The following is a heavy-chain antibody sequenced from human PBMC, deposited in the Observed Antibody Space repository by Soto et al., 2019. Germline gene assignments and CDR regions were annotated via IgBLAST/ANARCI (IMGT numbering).Heavy chain of an antibody. J-gene: IGHJ4*02. D-gene: IGHD5-12*01. CDR2: ISYDGSNK. Sequence: GGSLRLSCAASGFTFSSYAMSWVRQAPGKGLEWVAVISYDGSNKYYADSVKGRFTISRDNSKNTLYLQMNSLRAEDTAVYYCARESDSGYTAFDYWGQGTLVTVSS. V-gene: IGHV3-30-3*01. CDR3: ARESDSGYTAFDY. CDR1: GFTFSSYA.